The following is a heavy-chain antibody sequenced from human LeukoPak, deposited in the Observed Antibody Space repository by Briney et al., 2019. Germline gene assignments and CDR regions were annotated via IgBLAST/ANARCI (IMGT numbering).Heavy chain of an antibody. J-gene: IGHJ3*02. CDR1: GFTFSSYS. CDR3: ARALTEDAFDI. CDR2: ISSSSTI. V-gene: IGHV3-48*01. Sequence: QTGGSLRLSCAASGFTFSSYSMNWVRQAPGKGLEWVSYISSSSTIYYADSVKGRFTISRDNAKNSLYLQMNSLRAEDTAVYYCARALTEDAFDIWGQGTMVTVSS. D-gene: IGHD3-9*01.